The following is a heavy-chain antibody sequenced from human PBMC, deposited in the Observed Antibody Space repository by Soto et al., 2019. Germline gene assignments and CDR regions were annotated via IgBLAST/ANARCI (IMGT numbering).Heavy chain of an antibody. CDR3: ARGGHVVVVTAALDY. CDR2: IYASGNT. CDR1: GGSMSSYY. J-gene: IGHJ4*02. D-gene: IGHD2-21*02. V-gene: IGHV4-59*01. Sequence: PSETLSLTCTASGGSMSSYYWNWIRQPPGKGLESIGYIYASGNTNYNPSFKSRVAISIDTSKRQISLNLTSLTSDDTAIYYCARGGHVVVVTAALDYWGQGTLVTVSS.